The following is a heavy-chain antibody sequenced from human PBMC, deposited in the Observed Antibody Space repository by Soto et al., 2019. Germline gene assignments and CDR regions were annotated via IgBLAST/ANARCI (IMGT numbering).Heavy chain of an antibody. D-gene: IGHD1-26*01. J-gene: IGHJ4*02. CDR3: AAGGGPPRYY. CDR2: IYHSGST. Sequence: QLQLQESGSGLVKPSQTLSLTCAVSGGSISSGGYSWSWIRQPPGKGLEWIGYIYHSGSTYYNPSLKSRVTTSVDRSKNQFALKLSAVTAADTAVDYCAAGGGPPRYYWGQGTLVTVSS. V-gene: IGHV4-30-2*01. CDR1: GGSISSGGYS.